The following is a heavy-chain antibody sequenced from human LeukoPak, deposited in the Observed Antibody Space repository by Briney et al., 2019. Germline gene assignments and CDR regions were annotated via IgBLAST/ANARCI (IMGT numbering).Heavy chain of an antibody. D-gene: IGHD6-6*01. CDR3: ARTPVECSSSSYYYYYYMDV. V-gene: IGHV1-18*01. CDR1: GYTFTSYG. CDR2: ISAYNGNT. Sequence: ASVKVSCKASGYTFTSYGISWVRQAPGQGLEWMGWISAYNGNTNYAQKLQGRVTMTTDTSTSTAYMELSSLRSEDTAVYYCARTPVECSSSSYYYYYYMDVWGKGTTVTVSS. J-gene: IGHJ6*03.